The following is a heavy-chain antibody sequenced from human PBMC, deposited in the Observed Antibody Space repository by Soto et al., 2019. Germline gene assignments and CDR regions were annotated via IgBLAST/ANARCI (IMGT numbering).Heavy chain of an antibody. Sequence: QVQLVQSGAEVKKPGSSVKVSCKASGGTFSSYAISWVRQAPGQGLEWMGGIIPIFSTANYEQKFQGRVTITADKSTSTAYMELSSLRSEDTAVYYCARFSYDSSGYPTWYFALRGRGTLVTVSS. CDR3: ARFSYDSSGYPTWYFAL. CDR1: GGTFSSYA. J-gene: IGHJ2*01. D-gene: IGHD3-22*01. V-gene: IGHV1-69*06. CDR2: IIPIFSTA.